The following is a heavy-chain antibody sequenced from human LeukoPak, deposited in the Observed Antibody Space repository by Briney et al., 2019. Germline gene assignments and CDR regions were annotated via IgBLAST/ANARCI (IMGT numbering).Heavy chain of an antibody. CDR1: GFIFDDYA. Sequence: PGGSLRLSCAASGFIFDDYAMHWVRQAPGKGLEWVSSISWNSGSIGYVDSVKGRFTISRDNAKNSLYLQMNSLRAEDTALYFCAKGSGSYDNYYFDYWGQGTLVTVSS. D-gene: IGHD1-26*01. J-gene: IGHJ4*02. CDR3: AKGSGSYDNYYFDY. CDR2: ISWNSGSI. V-gene: IGHV3-9*01.